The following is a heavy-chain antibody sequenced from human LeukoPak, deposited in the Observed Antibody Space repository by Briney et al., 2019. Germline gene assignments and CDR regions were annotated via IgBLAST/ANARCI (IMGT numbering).Heavy chain of an antibody. Sequence: GWSLTLSCPASGFMFTSSWMSWVRQAAGKGLEWVGNIKQDGSERNYVDSLKGRFTISRDNAKNSLYLEMNSLRVEDTAVYYCARMGSYGPYYYHYMDVWGKGTTVTVSS. V-gene: IGHV3-7*01. J-gene: IGHJ6*03. CDR1: GFMFTSSW. CDR2: IKQDGSER. D-gene: IGHD3-16*01. CDR3: ARMGSYGPYYYHYMDV.